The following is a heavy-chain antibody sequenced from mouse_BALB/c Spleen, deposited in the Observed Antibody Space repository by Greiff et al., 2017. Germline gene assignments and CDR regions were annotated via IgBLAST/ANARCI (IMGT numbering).Heavy chain of an antibody. CDR1: GFTFSDYY. J-gene: IGHJ3*01. CDR2: ISDGGSYT. V-gene: IGHV5-4*02. D-gene: IGHD2-14*01. Sequence: EVKLMESGGGLVKPGGSLKLSCAASGFTFSDYYMYWVRQTPEKRLEWVATISDGGSYTYYPDSVKGRFTIARDNAKNNLYLQMSSLKSEDTAMYDFARDGAYYRYGLAYWGQGTLVTVSA. CDR3: ARDGAYYRYGLAY.